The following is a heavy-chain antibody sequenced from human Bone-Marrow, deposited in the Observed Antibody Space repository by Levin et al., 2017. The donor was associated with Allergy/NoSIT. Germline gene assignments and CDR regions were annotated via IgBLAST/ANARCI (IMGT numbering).Heavy chain of an antibody. V-gene: IGHV1-2*02. CDR2: INPNSGGT. CDR3: GRSWEGTGGWFDR. J-gene: IGHJ5*02. Sequence: ASVKVSCKASGYSLIANYLHWVRQAPGQGLEFLGWINPNSGGTYYAQRFQGRVTMTRDTSINTAYMELTSLTSDDTAVYYCGRSWEGTGGWFDRWGQGTLVTVSS. CDR1: GYSLIANY. D-gene: IGHD1-26*01.